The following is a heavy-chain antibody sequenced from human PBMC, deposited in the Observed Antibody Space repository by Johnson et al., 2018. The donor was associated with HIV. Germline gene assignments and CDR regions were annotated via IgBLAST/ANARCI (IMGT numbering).Heavy chain of an antibody. CDR2: LYSGGNT. Sequence: VESGGGLVQSGGSLRLSCGASGFSVSNNYMNWVRQAPGKGLEWVSVLYSGGNTYYADSVRGRFTISRDNSKNTLYLQMSSLKVEDTAMYYCAREEGTDILTRGDAFDIWGQGTMVTVS. D-gene: IGHD3-9*01. CDR3: AREEGTDILTRGDAFDI. CDR1: GFSVSNNY. J-gene: IGHJ3*02. V-gene: IGHV3-66*01.